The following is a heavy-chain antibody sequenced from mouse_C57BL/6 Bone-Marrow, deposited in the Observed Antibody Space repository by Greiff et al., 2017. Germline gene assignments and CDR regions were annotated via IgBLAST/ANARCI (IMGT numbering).Heavy chain of an antibody. D-gene: IGHD2-3*01. CDR1: GFTFSSYG. CDR2: ISSGGSYT. V-gene: IGHV5-6*02. Sequence: EVKVEESGGDLVKPGGSLKLSCAASGFTFSSYGLSWVRQTPDKRLEWVATISSGGSYTYYPDSVKGRFTISRDNAKNTLYLKMSSLKYEDTAMYYCARHGDGYPFAYWGQGTLVTVSA. J-gene: IGHJ3*01. CDR3: ARHGDGYPFAY.